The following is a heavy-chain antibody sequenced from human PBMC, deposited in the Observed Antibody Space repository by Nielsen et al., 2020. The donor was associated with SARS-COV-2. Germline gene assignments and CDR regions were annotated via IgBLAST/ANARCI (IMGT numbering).Heavy chain of an antibody. CDR1: GFTFSSYA. V-gene: IGHV3-23*01. D-gene: IGHD3-3*01. CDR3: AKEKGELRFLGWLPLDY. Sequence: GGSLRLSCAASGFTFSSYAMSWVRQAPGKGLEWVSAISGSGGSTYYADSVKGRFTISRDNSKNTLYLQMNSLRAEDTAVYYCAKEKGELRFLGWLPLDYWGQGTLVTVSS. CDR2: ISGSGGST. J-gene: IGHJ4*02.